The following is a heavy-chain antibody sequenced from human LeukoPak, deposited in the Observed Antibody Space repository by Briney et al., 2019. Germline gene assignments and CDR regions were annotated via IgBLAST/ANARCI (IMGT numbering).Heavy chain of an antibody. V-gene: IGHV3-33*01. CDR2: IWYDGSNK. CDR3: ARVMGRYYGMDV. D-gene: IGHD2-15*01. CDR1: GFTFSSYG. J-gene: IGHJ6*02. Sequence: PGGSLRLSCAASGFTFSSYGMHWVRQAPGKGLEWVAVIWYDGSNKYYADSVKGRFTISRDNSKNTLYLQMNSLRAEDTAVYYCARVMGRYYGMDVWGQGTTVTVSS.